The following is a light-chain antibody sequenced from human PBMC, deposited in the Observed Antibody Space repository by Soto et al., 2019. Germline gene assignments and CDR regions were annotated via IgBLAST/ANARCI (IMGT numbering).Light chain of an antibody. CDR3: GTWDSSLSAVV. CDR1: SSNIGNNY. Sequence: QSVQTQPPSVSAAPGQKVTISCSGSSSNIGNNYVSWYQQLPGTAPKLLIYDNNKRPSGIPDRFSGSKSGTSATLGITGLQTGDEADYYCGTWDSSLSAVVFGGGTKVTVL. J-gene: IGLJ2*01. CDR2: DNN. V-gene: IGLV1-51*01.